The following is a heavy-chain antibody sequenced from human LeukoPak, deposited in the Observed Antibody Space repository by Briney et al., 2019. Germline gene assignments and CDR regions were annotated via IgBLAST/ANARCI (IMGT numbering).Heavy chain of an antibody. CDR3: ARVYTERRFDP. CDR2: MNPNSGNT. J-gene: IGHJ5*02. CDR1: GYTFGSDD. Sequence: ASVKVSCKASGYTFGSDDINWVRQATGQGLEWMGWMNPNSGNTGYAQKFQGRVTMTRNTSISTAYMELSSLRSEDTAVYYCARVYTERRFDPWGQGTLVTVSS. V-gene: IGHV1-8*02. D-gene: IGHD1-1*01.